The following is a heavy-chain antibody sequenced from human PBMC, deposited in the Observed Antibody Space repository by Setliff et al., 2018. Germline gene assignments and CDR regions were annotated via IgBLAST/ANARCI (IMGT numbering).Heavy chain of an antibody. CDR1: GGTFSSYA. CDR3: ARSGPYGMGVGNSGWYYRDY. D-gene: IGHD6-19*01. V-gene: IGHV1-69*13. J-gene: IGHJ4*02. CDR2: IIPIFGTA. Sequence: RASVKVSCKASGGTFSSYAISWVRQAPGQGLEWMGGIIPIFGTANYAQKFQGRVTITADESTSTAYMELSSLRSEDTAVYYCARSGPYGMGVGNSGWYYRDYWGQGTLVTVSS.